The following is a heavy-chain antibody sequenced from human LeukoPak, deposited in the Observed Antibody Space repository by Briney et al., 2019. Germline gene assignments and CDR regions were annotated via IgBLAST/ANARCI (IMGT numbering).Heavy chain of an antibody. D-gene: IGHD6-13*01. CDR2: IYTSGST. CDR1: GGSISRDSYY. V-gene: IGHV4-61*02. CDR3: ARLSGSSSWYESPDY. J-gene: IGHJ4*02. Sequence: SQTLSLTCTVSGGSISRDSYYWSWIRQPAGKGLEWIGRIYTSGSTNYNPSLKSRVTITVDTSKNQFSLKLSSVTAADTAVYYCARLSGSSSWYESPDYWGQGTLVTVSS.